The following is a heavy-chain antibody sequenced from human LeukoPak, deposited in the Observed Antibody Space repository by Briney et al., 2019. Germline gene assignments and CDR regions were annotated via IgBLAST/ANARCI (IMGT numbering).Heavy chain of an antibody. CDR3: AKEAALGIAYFDH. Sequence: PGRSLRLSCVASGFTFSSYAMHWVRQAPGKGLEWVAVISYDGNNKYYVDSVKGRFTISRDNSNNTLYLQMNSLRAEDTAVYYCAKEAALGIAYFDHWGQGTLVTVSS. J-gene: IGHJ4*02. D-gene: IGHD7-27*01. CDR1: GFTFSSYA. V-gene: IGHV3-30-3*01. CDR2: ISYDGNNK.